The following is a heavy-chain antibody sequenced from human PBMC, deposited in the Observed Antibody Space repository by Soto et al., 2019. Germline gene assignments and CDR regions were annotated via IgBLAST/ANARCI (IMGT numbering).Heavy chain of an antibody. CDR3: AKDRVIWAYYYGLDV. CDR2: ISYDGSNK. Sequence: HPGGSLRLSCAASGFTFSSYGVHWVRQAPGKGLEWVAVISYDGSNKYYADSVKGRFTISRDNSKNTLYLQMNSLRAEDTAVYYCAKDRVIWAYYYGLDVWGQGTTVTVSS. J-gene: IGHJ6*02. CDR1: GFTFSSYG. V-gene: IGHV3-30*18. D-gene: IGHD2-21*01.